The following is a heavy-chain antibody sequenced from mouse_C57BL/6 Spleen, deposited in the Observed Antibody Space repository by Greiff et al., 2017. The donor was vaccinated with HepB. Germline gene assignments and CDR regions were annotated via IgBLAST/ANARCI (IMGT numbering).Heavy chain of an antibody. J-gene: IGHJ4*01. CDR2: IYPRSGNT. Sequence: QVQLKQSGAELARPGASVKLSCKASGYTFTSYGISWVKQRTGQGLEWIGEIYPRSGNTYYNEKFKGKATLTADKSSSTAYMELRSLTSEDSAVYFGARAEVFITTVYAMDYWGQGTSVTVSS. D-gene: IGHD1-1*01. V-gene: IGHV1-81*01. CDR1: GYTFTSYG. CDR3: ARAEVFITTVYAMDY.